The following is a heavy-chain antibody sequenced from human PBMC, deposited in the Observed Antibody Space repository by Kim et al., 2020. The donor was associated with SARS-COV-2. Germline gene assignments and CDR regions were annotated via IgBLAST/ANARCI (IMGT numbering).Heavy chain of an antibody. D-gene: IGHD4-17*01. V-gene: IGHV4-59*01. Sequence: STNYNPSRKSRVTISVDTSKNQFSLKLSSVTAADTAVYYCARTVYGDLDYWGQGTLVTVSS. CDR3: ARTVYGDLDY. CDR2: ST. J-gene: IGHJ4*02.